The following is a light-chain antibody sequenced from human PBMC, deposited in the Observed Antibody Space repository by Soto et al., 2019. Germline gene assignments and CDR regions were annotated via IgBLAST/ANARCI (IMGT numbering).Light chain of an antibody. Sequence: DIQLTQSPSFLSASVGDRVTITCRASQGIRTYLAWYQQKPGKAPKLLIYGASTLQGGVPSRFSGSGSGTEFTLTISSLQPEDFVTYYCQELNSYPIFTFGPGTKVDIK. CDR2: GAS. V-gene: IGKV1-9*01. CDR1: QGIRTY. J-gene: IGKJ3*01. CDR3: QELNSYPIFT.